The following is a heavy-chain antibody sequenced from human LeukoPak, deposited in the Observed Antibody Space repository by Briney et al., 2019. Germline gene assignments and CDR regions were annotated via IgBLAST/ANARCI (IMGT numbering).Heavy chain of an antibody. D-gene: IGHD3-22*01. Sequence: ASVKVSCKASGYTFTSYGISWVRQAPGQGVEWMGWISAYNGNTNYAQKLRGRVTMTTDTSTSTAYMELRSLRSDDTAVYYCARGKITMIVDGSFDYWGQGTLVTVSS. CDR3: ARGKITMIVDGSFDY. CDR1: GYTFTSYG. V-gene: IGHV1-18*01. CDR2: ISAYNGNT. J-gene: IGHJ4*02.